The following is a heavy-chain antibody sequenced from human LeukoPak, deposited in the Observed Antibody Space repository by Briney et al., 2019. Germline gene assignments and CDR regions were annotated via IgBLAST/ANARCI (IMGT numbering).Heavy chain of an antibody. J-gene: IGHJ4*02. CDR3: AGEGLGGHDSSGYSDY. D-gene: IGHD3-22*01. CDR2: INPSGGST. V-gene: IGHV1-46*01. Sequence: ASVKVSCKASGYTFTSYYMHWVRQAPGQGLEWMGIINPSGGSTSYAQKFQGRVTMTRDTSTSTVYMELSSLRSEDTAVYYCAGEGLGGHDSSGYSDYWGQGTLVTVSS. CDR1: GYTFTSYY.